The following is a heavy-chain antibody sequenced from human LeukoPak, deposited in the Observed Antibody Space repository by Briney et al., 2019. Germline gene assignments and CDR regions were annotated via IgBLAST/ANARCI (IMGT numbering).Heavy chain of an antibody. J-gene: IGHJ4*02. CDR3: SRCDGSLVRYFEY. CDR1: GFTFSDYA. D-gene: IGHD2-15*01. V-gene: IGHV3-23*01. CDR2: FSGTGDTT. Sequence: GGSLRLSCAASGFTFSDYAMSWVRQAPGKGLEWVSAFSGTGDTTYYADSVKGRFTVSRDTSRSTLYQQMNSLRAEDAAVYYCSRCDGSLVRYFEYWGQGTLVTVSS.